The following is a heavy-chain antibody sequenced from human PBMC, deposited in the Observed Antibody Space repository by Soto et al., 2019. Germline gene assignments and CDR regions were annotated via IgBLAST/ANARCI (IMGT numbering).Heavy chain of an antibody. J-gene: IGHJ3*02. D-gene: IGHD3-3*01. Sequence: GGSLRLSCAASGFTFSSYWMSWVRQAPGKGLEWVANIKQDGSEKYYVDSVKGRFTISRDNAKNSLYLQMNSLRAEDTAVYYCARESLYYDFWSGRDDAFDIWGQGTMVTVSS. CDR1: GFTFSSYW. V-gene: IGHV3-7*01. CDR3: ARESLYYDFWSGRDDAFDI. CDR2: IKQDGSEK.